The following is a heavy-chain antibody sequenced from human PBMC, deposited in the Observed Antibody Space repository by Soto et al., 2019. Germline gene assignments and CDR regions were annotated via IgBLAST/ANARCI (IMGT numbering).Heavy chain of an antibody. V-gene: IGHV2-5*02. J-gene: IGHJ4*02. Sequence: QITLKESGPALVRPTQTLTLTCSFSGFSLTTRGVAVGWIRQPPGKALEWLALIFWDDDKWYSPSLRSRLTITEDTTKNQVVITMTNMDPVDTATYYCAHRSRGDAYYFDQGGQGTLVTVSS. CDR2: IFWDDDK. CDR1: GFSLTTRGVA. D-gene: IGHD5-12*01. CDR3: AHRSRGDAYYFDQ.